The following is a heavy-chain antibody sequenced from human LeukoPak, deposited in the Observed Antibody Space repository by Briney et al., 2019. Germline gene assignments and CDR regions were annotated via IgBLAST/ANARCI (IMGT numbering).Heavy chain of an antibody. Sequence: GGSLRLSCAASGFTFDDYAMHWVRQAPGKGLEWVSGISWNSGSIGYADSVKGRFTISRDNAKNSLYLQMNSLRAEDTALYYCAEDGGSGWYYFDYWGQGTLVTVSS. V-gene: IGHV3-9*01. CDR1: GFTFDDYA. CDR3: AEDGGSGWYYFDY. J-gene: IGHJ4*02. CDR2: ISWNSGSI. D-gene: IGHD6-19*01.